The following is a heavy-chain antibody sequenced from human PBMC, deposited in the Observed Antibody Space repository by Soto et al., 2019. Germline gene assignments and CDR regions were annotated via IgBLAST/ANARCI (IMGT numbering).Heavy chain of an antibody. CDR1: GYTFTCYG. D-gene: IGHD3-9*01. J-gene: IGHJ4*02. CDR2: ISAYNGNT. Sequence: SVKASCKASGYTFTCYGISWVRHAPGQGLEWMGWISAYNGNTNYAQKVQGRVTMTTDTTTSTAYMELGSLRADNAAVYYFSRDDEGLTGYVSSFDYWGQGTLVTVSS. CDR3: SRDDEGLTGYVSSFDY. V-gene: IGHV1-18*01.